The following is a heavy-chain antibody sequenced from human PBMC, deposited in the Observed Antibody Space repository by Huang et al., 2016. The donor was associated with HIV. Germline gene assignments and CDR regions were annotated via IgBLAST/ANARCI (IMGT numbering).Heavy chain of an antibody. V-gene: IGHV3-9*01. CDR3: AKDASSGYSSGHSGFKIYFFDF. CDR1: GFTFDDYA. Sequence: EVQLVESGGGLVQPGRSLRLSCAASGFTFDDYAFHWVRQAPGKGGEWVSGSSGKSKSIDYADAVKGRFTLSRDNSKNALYLEMKSLRVEDTDLYYCAKDASSGYSSGHSGFKIYFFDFWGQGTLVTVSS. D-gene: IGHD5-18*01. CDR2: SSGKSKSI. J-gene: IGHJ4*02.